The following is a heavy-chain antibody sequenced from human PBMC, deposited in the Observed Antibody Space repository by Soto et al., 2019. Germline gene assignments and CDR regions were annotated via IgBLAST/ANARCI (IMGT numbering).Heavy chain of an antibody. CDR1: GFTFSRYG. Sequence: QVQLVESGGGVVLPGRSLRLSCAASGFTFSRYGMQWVRQAPGKGLEWVAVIWYDGSNQYYADSVKGRFTISRDNSKNTLYLQMNSLRADDTAVYYCARDRGDLGDAFDTWGQGAMVTVSS. CDR3: ARDRGDLGDAFDT. D-gene: IGHD2-21*02. CDR2: IWYDGSNQ. V-gene: IGHV3-33*01. J-gene: IGHJ3*02.